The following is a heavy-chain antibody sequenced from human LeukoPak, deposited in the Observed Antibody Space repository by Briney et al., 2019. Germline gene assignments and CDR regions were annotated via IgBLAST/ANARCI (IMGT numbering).Heavy chain of an antibody. V-gene: IGHV3-53*01. D-gene: IGHD1-26*01. CDR1: VLTVSSNY. CDR3: ARVVVGLTYYFDY. CDR2: IYSGGDT. J-gene: IGHJ4*02. Sequence: QPGGSLRLSCTASVLTVSSNYMTWVRQAPGKGLEWVSLIYSGGDTYYADSVKGRFTISRDNSKNTLYLQMNSLRAEDTAVYYCARVVVGLTYYFDYWGQGTLVTVSS.